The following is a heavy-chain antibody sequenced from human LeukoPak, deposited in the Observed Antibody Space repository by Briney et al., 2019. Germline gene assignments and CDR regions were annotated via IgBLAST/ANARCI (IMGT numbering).Heavy chain of an antibody. V-gene: IGHV4-39*02. CDR2: IYYSGST. J-gene: IGHJ4*02. CDR1: GGSISSSSYY. D-gene: IGHD6-19*01. Sequence: SETLSLTCTVSGGSISSSSYYWGWIRQPPGKGLEWIGSIYYSGSTYYNPSLKSRVTIAVDTSKNQFSLKLSSVTAADTAVYYCARDSSSGWYRLFDYWGQGTIVTVSS. CDR3: ARDSSSGWYRLFDY.